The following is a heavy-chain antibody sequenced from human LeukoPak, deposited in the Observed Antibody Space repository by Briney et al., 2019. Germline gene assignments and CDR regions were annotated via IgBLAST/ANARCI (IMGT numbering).Heavy chain of an antibody. CDR2: IIPIFGTA. J-gene: IGHJ6*03. D-gene: IGHD6-6*01. CDR1: GGTFSSYA. Sequence: SVKVSCKASGGTFSSYAISWVRQAPGQGLEWMGGIIPIFGTANYAQKFQGRVTITADESTGTAYMELSSLRSEDTAVYYCARGGSIAARGGHMDVWGKGTTVTVSS. V-gene: IGHV1-69*01. CDR3: ARGGSIAARGGHMDV.